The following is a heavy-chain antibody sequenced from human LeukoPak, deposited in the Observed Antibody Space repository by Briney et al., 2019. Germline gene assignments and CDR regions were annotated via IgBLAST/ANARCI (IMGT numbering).Heavy chain of an antibody. J-gene: IGHJ4*02. Sequence: GVSLRLSCAASTFTFSNYWMHWVRQAPGKGVVWVSRINIDGRSISYADSVKGRFTISRDNAKNTLYLQMNSLRAEDTAVYYCARVPATGTAFDDWGQGTLVTVS. V-gene: IGHV3-74*01. CDR2: INIDGRSI. D-gene: IGHD6-13*01. CDR3: ARVPATGTAFDD. CDR1: TFTFSNYW.